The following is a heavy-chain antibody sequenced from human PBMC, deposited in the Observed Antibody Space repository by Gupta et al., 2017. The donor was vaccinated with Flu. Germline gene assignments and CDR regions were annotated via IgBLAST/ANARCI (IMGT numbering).Heavy chain of an antibody. CDR2: IYTSGST. V-gene: IGHV4-61*02. D-gene: IGHD4-23*01. CDR3: ARAAIYTVVTPEDYFDY. CDR1: GGSISSGSYY. J-gene: IGHJ4*02. Sequence: QVQLQESGPGLVKPSQTLSLTCTVSGGSISSGSYYWSWIRQPSGKGLEWTGRIYTSGSTNYNPSLKSRVTISVDTSKNQFSLKLSSVTAADTAVYYCARAAIYTVVTPEDYFDYWGQGTLVTVSS.